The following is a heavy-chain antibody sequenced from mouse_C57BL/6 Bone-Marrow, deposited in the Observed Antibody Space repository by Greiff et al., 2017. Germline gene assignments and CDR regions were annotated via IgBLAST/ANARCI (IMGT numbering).Heavy chain of an antibody. V-gene: IGHV1-59*01. D-gene: IGHD2-13*01. CDR1: GYTFTSYW. CDR2: IDPSDGYT. CDR3: ASDYPSWFAY. Sequence: QVQLQQPGAELVRPGTSVKLSCKASGYTFTSYWMHWVKQRPGQGLEWIGVIDPSDGYTNYNQKFKGKATVTVDTSSSTAYMQLSSLTSEDSAVFFCASDYPSWFAYWGRGTLVTVSA. J-gene: IGHJ3*01.